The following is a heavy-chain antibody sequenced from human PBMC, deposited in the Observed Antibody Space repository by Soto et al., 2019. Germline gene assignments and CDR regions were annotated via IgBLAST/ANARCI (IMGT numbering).Heavy chain of an antibody. Sequence: GASVKVSGKASGGTFSSYAISWVRQAPGQGLEWMGGIIPIFGTANYAQKFQGRVTITADESTSTAYMELSSLRSEDTAVYYCARAYDFWSGQEAFDYWGQGTLVTVSS. CDR2: IIPIFGTA. CDR1: GGTFSSYA. V-gene: IGHV1-69*13. CDR3: ARAYDFWSGQEAFDY. D-gene: IGHD3-3*01. J-gene: IGHJ4*02.